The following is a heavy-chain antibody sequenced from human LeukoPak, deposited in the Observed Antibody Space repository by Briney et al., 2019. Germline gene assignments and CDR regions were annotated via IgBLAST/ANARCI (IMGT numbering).Heavy chain of an antibody. D-gene: IGHD1-1*01. CDR3: AREAGGTRAAFDI. Sequence: GGSLRLSCAASGFTLSYYWMSWVRQAPGKGLEWVANIQEDGSNRYYVGSVKGRFTISRDNAKNSVYLQMNSLRAEDTAVYYCAREAGGTRAAFDIWGQGTMVTVS. J-gene: IGHJ3*02. CDR2: IQEDGSNR. V-gene: IGHV3-7*01. CDR1: GFTLSYYW.